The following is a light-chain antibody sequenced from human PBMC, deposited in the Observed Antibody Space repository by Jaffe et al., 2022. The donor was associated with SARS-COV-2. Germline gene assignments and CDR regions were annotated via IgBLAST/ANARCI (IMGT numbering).Light chain of an antibody. CDR3: QKYNIAPHT. J-gene: IGKJ1*01. CDR1: RGIAIF. V-gene: IGKV1-27*01. CDR2: AAS. Sequence: DIQMTQSPSSLSASVGDRVTITCRASRGIAIFLAWFQQKPGKAPRLLISAASTLQSGVPSRFSGSGSGTEFTLTISSLQPEDVATYYCQKYNIAPHTFGQGTKVEIK.